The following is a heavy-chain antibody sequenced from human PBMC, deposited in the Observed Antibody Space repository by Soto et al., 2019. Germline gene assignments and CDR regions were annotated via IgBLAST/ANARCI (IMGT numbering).Heavy chain of an antibody. D-gene: IGHD3-22*01. CDR1: GGAISTFY. Sequence: KSSETLSLTCTVSGGAISTFYWSWVRQSPGKGLEWIGYIYYTGTTNYNPSLRSRVTISIDTSKDQFSLKLNSVTAADTAVYFCAREVFSRLYDSGSDYPDGAFDILGQGKMVTVSS. CDR3: AREVFSRLYDSGSDYPDGAFDI. V-gene: IGHV4-59*01. J-gene: IGHJ3*02. CDR2: IYYTGTT.